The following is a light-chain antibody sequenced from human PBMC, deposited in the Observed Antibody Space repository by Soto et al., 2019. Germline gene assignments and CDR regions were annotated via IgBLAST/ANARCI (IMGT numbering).Light chain of an antibody. CDR2: SAS. Sequence: DIQMTQSPSSLSASVGDRVTISCRAGQSISTYLNWYQQKPGTAPRLLIYSASSVKTGVPPRFSGSGSGRDFTLTISSLRPADIATYFCQQSYTSPPYTFGQGTKVDIK. CDR1: QSISTY. J-gene: IGKJ1*01. V-gene: IGKV1-39*01. CDR3: QQSYTSPPYT.